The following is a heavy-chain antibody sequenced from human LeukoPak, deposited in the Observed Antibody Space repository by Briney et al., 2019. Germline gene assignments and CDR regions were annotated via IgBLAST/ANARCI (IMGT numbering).Heavy chain of an antibody. Sequence: QTGGSLRLSCAASGFSFGTYGMHWVRQAPGKGLEWLAIIYYDGRNENYGDSVKGRFTISRDNSKNTLYLQMNSLRAEDTAVYYCAKDRVPYGSGSLFDYWGQGTLVTVSS. J-gene: IGHJ4*02. CDR3: AKDRVPYGSGSLFDY. V-gene: IGHV3-33*06. CDR2: IYYDGRNE. CDR1: GFSFGTYG. D-gene: IGHD3-10*01.